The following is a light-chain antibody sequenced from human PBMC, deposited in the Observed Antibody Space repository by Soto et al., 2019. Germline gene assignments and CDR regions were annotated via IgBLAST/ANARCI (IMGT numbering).Light chain of an antibody. CDR3: QQCAHSPLT. V-gene: IGKV3-20*01. J-gene: IGKJ1*01. CDR2: DAF. Sequence: EIGLTQSPGTLSLSPGERATLSCRASQSVSKNYLAWYQQKPGQAPRLLMYDAFNRATGIPDRFSGSGSGTDFTLTISRLEPEDFAVYYCQQCAHSPLTFGQGTNVEIK. CDR1: QSVSKNY.